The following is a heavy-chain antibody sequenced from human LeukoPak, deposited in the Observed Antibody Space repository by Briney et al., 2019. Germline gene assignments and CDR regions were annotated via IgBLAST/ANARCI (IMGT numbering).Heavy chain of an antibody. J-gene: IGHJ4*02. D-gene: IGHD6-19*01. V-gene: IGHV1-46*01. CDR2: INPSGGST. CDR3: ARDLSIAVAGRNPSNFDY. CDR1: GYTFTSYY. Sequence: ASVKVFCKASGYTFTSYYMHWVRQAPGQGLEWMGIINPSGGSTSYAQKFQGRVTMTRDTSTSTVYMELSSLRSEDTAVYYCARDLSIAVAGRNPSNFDYWGQGTLVTVSS.